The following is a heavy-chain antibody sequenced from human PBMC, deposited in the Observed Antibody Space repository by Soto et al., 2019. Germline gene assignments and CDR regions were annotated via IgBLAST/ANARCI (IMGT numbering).Heavy chain of an antibody. CDR3: ARDGTTVTTSPYAFDI. J-gene: IGHJ3*02. Sequence: PSETLSLTCTVSGGSISSGDYYWSWIRQPPGKGLEWIGYIYYSGSTYYNPSLKSRVTISVDTSKNQFSLKLSSVTAADTAVYYCARDGTTVTTSPYAFDIWGQETMVTVSS. CDR2: IYYSGST. V-gene: IGHV4-30-4*01. D-gene: IGHD4-17*01. CDR1: GGSISSGDYY.